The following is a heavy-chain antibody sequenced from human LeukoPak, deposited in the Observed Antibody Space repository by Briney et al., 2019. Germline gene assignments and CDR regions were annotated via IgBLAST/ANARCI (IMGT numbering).Heavy chain of an antibody. CDR1: GGTFSSYA. J-gene: IGHJ4*02. CDR3: ARGRDDNSGYYYGSYDY. V-gene: IGHV1-69*13. CDR2: IIPIFDTT. D-gene: IGHD3-22*01. Sequence: ASVKVSCKASGGTFSSYAISWVRQAPGQRLEWMGGIIPIFDTTNYAQKFLGRVTITADESTSTAYMELSSLRSEDAAVYYCARGRDDNSGYYYGSYDYWGQGTLVTVSS.